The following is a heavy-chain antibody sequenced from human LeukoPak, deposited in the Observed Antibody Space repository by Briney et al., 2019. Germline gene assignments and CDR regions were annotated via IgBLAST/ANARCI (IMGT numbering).Heavy chain of an antibody. CDR3: ARDPHGGPADY. V-gene: IGHV1-69*04. CDR2: IIPILGIA. D-gene: IGHD3-10*01. J-gene: IGHJ4*02. CDR1: GGTFTSYA. Sequence: SVKVSCKASGGTFTSYAIIWVRQAPGQGLEWMGRIIPILGIANYAQKFQGRVTITADKSTSTAYMELSSLRSEDTAVYYCARDPHGGPADYWGQGTLVTVSS.